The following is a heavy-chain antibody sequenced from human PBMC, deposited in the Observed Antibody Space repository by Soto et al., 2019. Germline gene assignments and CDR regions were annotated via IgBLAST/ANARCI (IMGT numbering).Heavy chain of an antibody. CDR2: ISDGGDVT. D-gene: IGHD6-19*01. CDR3: ATRVAVGFFDY. V-gene: IGHV3-23*01. CDR1: GFTFSKYA. Sequence: QPGGSLRLSCAASGFTFSKYAMSWVRQAPGKGLEWVSTISDGGDVTYYADSVRGRFTISRDNSKNTLYVQMNNLRAEDTAVYYCATRVAVGFFDYWGQGTLVTVSS. J-gene: IGHJ4*02.